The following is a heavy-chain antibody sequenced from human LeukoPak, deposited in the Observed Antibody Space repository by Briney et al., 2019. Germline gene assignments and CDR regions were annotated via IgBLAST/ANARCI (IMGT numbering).Heavy chain of an antibody. Sequence: GRSLRLSCAASGFTFSSYGMHWVRQAPGKGLEWVAVISYDGSNKYYADSVKGRFTISRDNSKNTLYLQMNSLRAEDTAVYYCAKDKLGVTDAFDIWGQGTMVTVSS. V-gene: IGHV3-30*18. CDR1: GFTFSSYG. D-gene: IGHD6-13*01. CDR3: AKDKLGVTDAFDI. J-gene: IGHJ3*02. CDR2: ISYDGSNK.